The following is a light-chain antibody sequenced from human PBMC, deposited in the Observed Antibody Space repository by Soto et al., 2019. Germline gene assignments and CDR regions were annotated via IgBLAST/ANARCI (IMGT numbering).Light chain of an antibody. J-gene: IGLJ1*01. CDR3: AAWDDSRSAP. V-gene: IGLV1-47*02. Sequence: QSVLTQPPSASGTPGQRVTISCSGSSSNIGSNYVYWYQQLPGTAPKLLIYSNNQRPSGVPDRFSGSKSGTSASLAISGLRSEDEADYYGAAWDDSRSAPFGTGTKVTVL. CDR2: SNN. CDR1: SSNIGSNY.